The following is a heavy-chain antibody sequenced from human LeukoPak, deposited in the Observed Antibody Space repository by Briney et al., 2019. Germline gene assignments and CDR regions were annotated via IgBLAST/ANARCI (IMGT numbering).Heavy chain of an antibody. CDR1: GFTVITSY. J-gene: IGHJ4*02. V-gene: IGHV3-66*01. Sequence: GGSLRLSCAASGFTVITSYMSWVRQAPGKGLEWVSVIFRDGTTYYADSVKGRFTISRDNAKNTLFLQMDSLRAEDTALYYCVRSLRSADFWGQGTLVTVSS. CDR2: IFRDGTT. CDR3: VRSLRSADF.